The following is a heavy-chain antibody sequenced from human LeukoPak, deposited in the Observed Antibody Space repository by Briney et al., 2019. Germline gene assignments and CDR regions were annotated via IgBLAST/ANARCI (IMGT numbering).Heavy chain of an antibody. CDR2: INTDGSST. CDR1: GFTVSSNY. V-gene: IGHV3-74*01. D-gene: IGHD1-7*01. Sequence: PGGSLRLSCAASGFTVSSNYMSWVRQAPGKGLVWVPRINTDGSSTSYADSVKGRFTISRDNAKNTLYLQMNSLRAEDTAVYYCARDTITGTTNWFDPWGQGTLVTVSS. CDR3: ARDTITGTTNWFDP. J-gene: IGHJ5*02.